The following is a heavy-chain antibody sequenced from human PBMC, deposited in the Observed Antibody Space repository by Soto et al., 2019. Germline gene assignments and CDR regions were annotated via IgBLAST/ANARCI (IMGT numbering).Heavy chain of an antibody. CDR3: LKHYKGNY. V-gene: IGHV3-23*01. J-gene: IGHJ4*02. Sequence: GSRRISWGASGFPFRKYAVTWVRQPPGKGLQWVSLLTSDGSAYYAASVKGRFLISRDNSKNTLYLQMNSLSAEDTAIYSCLKHYKGNYSGQGTLVTVSS. D-gene: IGHD4-4*01. CDR1: GFPFRKYA. CDR2: LTSDGSA.